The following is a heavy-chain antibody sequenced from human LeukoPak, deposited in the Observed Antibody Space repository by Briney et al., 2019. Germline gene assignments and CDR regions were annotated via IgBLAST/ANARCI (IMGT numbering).Heavy chain of an antibody. CDR1: GYTFTGYY. CDR2: INPNSGGT. D-gene: IGHD6-19*01. CDR3: AREKQWLAREVFDP. V-gene: IGHV1-2*06. J-gene: IGHJ5*02. Sequence: ASVKVSCKASGYTFTGYYMHWVRQAPGQGLEWMGRINPNSGGTSYAQKFQGRVTMTRDTSISTAYMELSRLRSDDTAVYYCAREKQWLAREVFDPWGQGTLVTVSS.